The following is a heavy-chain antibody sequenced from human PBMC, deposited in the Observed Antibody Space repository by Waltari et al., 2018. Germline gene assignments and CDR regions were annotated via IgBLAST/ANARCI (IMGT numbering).Heavy chain of an antibody. V-gene: IGHV3-33*01. CDR1: GFTFSSYG. J-gene: IGHJ4*02. CDR2: IWYDGSNK. D-gene: IGHD1-26*01. CDR3: AREGDVGGALDY. Sequence: QVQLVESGGGVVQPGRSLRLSCAASGFTFSSYGMHWVRQAPGKGLEWVAVIWYDGSNKYYADSVKGRFTISRDNSKNTLYLQMNSLRAEDTAVYYCAREGDVGGALDYWGQGTLVTVSS.